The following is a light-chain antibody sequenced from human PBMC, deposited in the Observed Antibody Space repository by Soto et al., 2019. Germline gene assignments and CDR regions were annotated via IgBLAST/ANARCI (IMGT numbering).Light chain of an antibody. Sequence: EIVMTQSPATLSVSPGERATLSCRASQSVSSNLAWYQQKPGQAPRLLIYGASTRATGIPARFSGSGSGSEFTLTISSLQSEDLAVYYCQQCNTWPRTFGQGTKLEIK. J-gene: IGKJ2*01. CDR2: GAS. V-gene: IGKV3-15*01. CDR1: QSVSSN. CDR3: QQCNTWPRT.